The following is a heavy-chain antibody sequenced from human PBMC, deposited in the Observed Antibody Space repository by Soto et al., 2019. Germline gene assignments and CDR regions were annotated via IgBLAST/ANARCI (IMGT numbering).Heavy chain of an antibody. Sequence: PSETLSLTCTVSGGSISSGDYYWSWIRQPPGKGLEWIGYVYYSGSTYYNPSLKSRVTISVDTSKNQFSLKLSSVTAADTAVYYCASGKAAAGTYGMDVWGQGTTVT. CDR2: VYYSGST. J-gene: IGHJ6*02. V-gene: IGHV4-30-4*01. D-gene: IGHD6-13*01. CDR3: ASGKAAAGTYGMDV. CDR1: GGSISSGDYY.